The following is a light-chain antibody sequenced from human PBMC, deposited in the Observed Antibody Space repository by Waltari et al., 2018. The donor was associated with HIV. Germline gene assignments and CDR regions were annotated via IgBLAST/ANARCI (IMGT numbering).Light chain of an antibody. Sequence: QSALTQPASVSGSPGQSITISCTGASSDVGTYDLVSWYQHLPGKAPTRMIYEVTKRPSGVSNRFSGSQSGNTASLTNSGLQTDDEADYYCCTFAGSSTPVFFGGGTKLTVL. CDR3: CTFAGSSTPVF. CDR1: SSDVGTYDL. V-gene: IGLV2-23*02. CDR2: EVT. J-gene: IGLJ2*01.